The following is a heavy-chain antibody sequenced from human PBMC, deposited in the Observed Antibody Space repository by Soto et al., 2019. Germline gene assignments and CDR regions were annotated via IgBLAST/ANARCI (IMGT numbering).Heavy chain of an antibody. CDR2: ISSSSSYI. Sequence: PGGSLRLSCAASGFTFSSYSMNWVRQAPGKGLEWVSSISSSSSYIYYADSVKGRFTISRDNAKNSLYLQMNSLRAEDTAVYYCARDGDTDYYDSSDSQHFDYWGQGTLVTVSS. CDR1: GFTFSSYS. D-gene: IGHD3-22*01. J-gene: IGHJ4*02. CDR3: ARDGDTDYYDSSDSQHFDY. V-gene: IGHV3-21*01.